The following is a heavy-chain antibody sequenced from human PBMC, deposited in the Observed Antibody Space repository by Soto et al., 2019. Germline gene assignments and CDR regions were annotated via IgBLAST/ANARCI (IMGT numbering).Heavy chain of an antibody. J-gene: IGHJ4*02. V-gene: IGHV4-59*08. Sequence: SETLSLTCTFSGCSISSYYWSLIRQPPGKGLEWIGYIYYSGSTNYNPSLKSRVTISVDTSKNQFSLKLSSVTAADTAVYYCARGLRFFPFDYWGQGTLVTVSS. CDR3: ARGLRFFPFDY. D-gene: IGHD3-3*01. CDR1: GCSISSYY. CDR2: IYYSGST.